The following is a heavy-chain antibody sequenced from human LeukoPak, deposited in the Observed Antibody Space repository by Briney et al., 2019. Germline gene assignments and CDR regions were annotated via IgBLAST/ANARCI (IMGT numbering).Heavy chain of an antibody. CDR1: GFTFSGSA. J-gene: IGHJ1*01. V-gene: IGHV3-73*01. CDR3: TSDEYDSSGYFQD. Sequence: GGSLRLSCAASGFTFSGSAMHWVRQASGKGLEWVCRIRSKANSYATAYAASVKGRFTISRDNSKNTGYLQMNSLKTEDTAVYYCTSDEYDSSGYFQDWGQGTLVTVSS. CDR2: IRSKANSYAT. D-gene: IGHD3-22*01.